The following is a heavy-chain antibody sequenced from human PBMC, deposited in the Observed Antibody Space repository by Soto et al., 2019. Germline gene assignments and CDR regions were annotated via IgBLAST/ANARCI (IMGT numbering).Heavy chain of an antibody. CDR2: MYYSGIT. J-gene: IGHJ4*02. D-gene: IGHD1-26*01. Sequence: QLQLQESGPGLVKPSETLSLTCTVSAGSISSSLYYWGWIRQPPGKGLEWIGSMYYSGITYYNTYLKSRVTISVDTSKNQFSLKLSSVTPTDTAVYYCARLLIPGTFDYWGQGTLVTVSP. CDR1: AGSISSSLYY. V-gene: IGHV4-39*01. CDR3: ARLLIPGTFDY.